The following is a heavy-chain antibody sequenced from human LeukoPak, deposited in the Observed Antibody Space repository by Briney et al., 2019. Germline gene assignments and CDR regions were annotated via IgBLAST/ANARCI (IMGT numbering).Heavy chain of an antibody. D-gene: IGHD2-8*01. CDR2: ISSSSSYI. J-gene: IGHJ4*02. Sequence: GGSLRLSCAASGFTFSSYSMNWVRQAPGKGLEWVSSISSSSSYIYYADSVKGRFTISRDNDKNSLYLQMNSLRAEDTAVYYCAREQARMGYINYWGQGTLVTVSS. CDR1: GFTFSSYS. CDR3: AREQARMGYINY. V-gene: IGHV3-21*01.